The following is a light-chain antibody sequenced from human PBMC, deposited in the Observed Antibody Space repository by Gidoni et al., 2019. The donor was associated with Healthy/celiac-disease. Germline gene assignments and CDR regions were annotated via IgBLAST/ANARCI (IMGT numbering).Light chain of an antibody. J-gene: IGLJ2*01. CDR1: SGSSNYT. V-gene: IGLV9-49*01. Sequence: QPVLTQPPSASASLGASVTLTCTLSSGSSNYTVDWYQQRPGKGPRFVMRVGTGGIVGSKGDGIPDRFSVLGSGLNRYLTIKNIQEEDESDYHCGADHGSGSNFTVVFGGGTKLTVL. CDR3: GADHGSGSNFTVV. CDR2: VGTGGIVG.